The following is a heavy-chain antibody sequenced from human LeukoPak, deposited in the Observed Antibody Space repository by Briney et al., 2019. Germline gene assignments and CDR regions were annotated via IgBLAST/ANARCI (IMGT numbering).Heavy chain of an antibody. CDR3: AKDEVTVPSGTWFDP. V-gene: IGHV3-23*01. CDR2: ISGSGGST. CDR1: GFTFSSHA. J-gene: IGHJ5*02. D-gene: IGHD2-15*01. Sequence: PGGSLRLSCAASGFTFSSHAMSWVRQAPGKGLEWVSPISGSGGSTYYADSVKGRFTISRDNSKNTLYLQMNSLRAADTAVYYCAKDEVTVPSGTWFDPWGQGTLVTVSS.